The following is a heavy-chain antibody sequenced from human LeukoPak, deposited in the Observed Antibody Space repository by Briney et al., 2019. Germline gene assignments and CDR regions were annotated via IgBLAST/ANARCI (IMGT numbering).Heavy chain of an antibody. CDR3: ARDRPYFGFDY. J-gene: IGHJ4*02. CDR1: GFTVSSNY. V-gene: IGHV3-53*01. Sequence: GGSLRLSCAASGFTVSSNYMSWVRQAPGKGLEWVSAIYSGGSTYYAASVKGRCTISRDNSKNTLYLQMNSLRAEDTAVYYCARDRPYFGFDYWGQGTLVTVSS. D-gene: IGHD2-21*01. CDR2: IYSGGST.